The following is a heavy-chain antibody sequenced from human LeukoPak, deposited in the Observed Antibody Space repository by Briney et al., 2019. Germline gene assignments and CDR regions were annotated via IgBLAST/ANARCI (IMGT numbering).Heavy chain of an antibody. CDR3: ARAVAGRYYFDY. CDR1: GFIFSSYD. D-gene: IGHD6-19*01. CDR2: IGTAGDT. V-gene: IGHV3-13*01. Sequence: GGSLRLSCAASGFIFSSYDMHWVRQATGKGLEWVSAIGTAGDTYYPGSVKGRFTISRENAKNSLYLQMNSLRAGDTAVYYCARAVAGRYYFDYWGQGTLVTVSS. J-gene: IGHJ4*02.